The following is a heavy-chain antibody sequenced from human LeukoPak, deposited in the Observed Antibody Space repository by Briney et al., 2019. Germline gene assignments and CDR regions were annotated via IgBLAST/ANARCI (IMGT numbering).Heavy chain of an antibody. D-gene: IGHD2-15*01. CDR2: INPNSGGT. CDR3: ARGVVVAANGFDYMDV. J-gene: IGHJ6*03. V-gene: IGHV1-2*02. CDR1: GYTFTGYY. Sequence: ASVKVSCKASGYTFTGYYMHWVRQAPGQGLEWMGWINPNSGGTNYAQKFQGRVTMTRDTSISTAYMELSRLRSDDTTVYYCARGVVVAANGFDYMDVWGKGTTVTVSS.